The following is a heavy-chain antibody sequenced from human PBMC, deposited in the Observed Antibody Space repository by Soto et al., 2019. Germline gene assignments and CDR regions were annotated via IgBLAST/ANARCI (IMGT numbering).Heavy chain of an antibody. CDR1: GGSFSGYY. V-gene: IGHV4-34*01. CDR2: INHSGST. Sequence: SETLSLTCAVYGGSFSGYYWSWIRQPPGKGLEWIGEINHSGSTNYNPSLKSRVTISVDTSKNQFSLKLSSVTAADTAVYYCARGPLWLYLRESVSVSGHNNGLMDGMDVWGQGTTVTVSS. J-gene: IGHJ6*02. D-gene: IGHD3-16*01. CDR3: ARGPLWLYLRESVSVSGHNNGLMDGMDV.